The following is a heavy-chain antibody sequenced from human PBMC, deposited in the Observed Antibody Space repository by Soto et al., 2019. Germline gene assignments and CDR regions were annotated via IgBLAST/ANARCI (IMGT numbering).Heavy chain of an antibody. Sequence: SGPTLVNPTHTLTLTCTFSGFSLSSSGVGVGWIRQPPGKALEWLALIYWDDDKRYSPSLKSRLTITKDTSKNQVVLTMTNMDPVDTATYYCARPYSSSWYTYFDYWGQGTLVTVSS. CDR3: ARPYSSSWYTYFDY. J-gene: IGHJ4*02. V-gene: IGHV2-5*02. CDR2: IYWDDDK. CDR1: GFSLSSSGVG. D-gene: IGHD6-13*01.